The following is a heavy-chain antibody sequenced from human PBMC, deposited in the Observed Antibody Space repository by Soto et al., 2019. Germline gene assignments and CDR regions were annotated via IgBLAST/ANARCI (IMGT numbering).Heavy chain of an antibody. Sequence: QVPLVQSGAEVKKPGASVKVSCKASGYTFTTYAMHWVRQAPGQRLEWMGWINAGNGNTKYSQKFQGRVSITRDPSASTGYMELSSLRSEDTAVYYCARAPYYYDSLTGDYDSDYMGVWGEGTMVAVSS. CDR2: INAGNGNT. J-gene: IGHJ6*03. CDR1: GYTFTTYA. CDR3: ARAPYYYDSLTGDYDSDYMGV. V-gene: IGHV1-3*01. D-gene: IGHD3-9*01.